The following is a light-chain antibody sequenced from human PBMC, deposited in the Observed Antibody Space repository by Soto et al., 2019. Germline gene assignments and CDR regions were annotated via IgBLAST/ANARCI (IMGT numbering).Light chain of an antibody. CDR3: QLWDTSGEHVV. V-gene: IGLV3-21*04. CDR1: NIGSKS. Sequence: SYELTQPPSVSVAPGETAGITCGGNNIGSKSVHWYQQKSGQAPVLVIYYDTDRPSGIPERFSGSNSGNTATLTISRVEVGDEADYYCQLWDTSGEHVVFGGGTKLTVL. J-gene: IGLJ2*01. CDR2: YDT.